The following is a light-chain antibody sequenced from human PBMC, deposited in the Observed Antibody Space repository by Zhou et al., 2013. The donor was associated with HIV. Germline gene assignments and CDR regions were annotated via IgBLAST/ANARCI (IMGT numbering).Light chain of an antibody. CDR2: DAS. CDR3: QQYNDWPLYT. J-gene: IGKJ2*01. Sequence: EVVLTQSPGTLSGSPGERATLSCRASQSVYRKLAWYQQKPGQAPRLLIFDASTRATGIPDRFSGSGSGTDFTLTISSLQSEDAAVYYCQQYNDWPLYTFGQGPSWSSN. V-gene: IGKV3-15*01. CDR1: QSVYRK.